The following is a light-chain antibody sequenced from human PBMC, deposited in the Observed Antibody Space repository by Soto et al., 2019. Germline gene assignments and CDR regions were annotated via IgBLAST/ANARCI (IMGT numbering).Light chain of an antibody. J-gene: IGKJ1*01. CDR3: QQYCSPPQ. CDR2: DAS. V-gene: IGKV3D-20*01. Sequence: DFTHAPINLSWSPCVTATNSLWASQSVSSSYVAWYQQKPGLAPRLLIYDASSRATGIPDRFSGSGSGTDFTLTISRLEPEDFAVYYCQQYCSPPQFGQGTKVAIK. CDR1: QSVSSSY.